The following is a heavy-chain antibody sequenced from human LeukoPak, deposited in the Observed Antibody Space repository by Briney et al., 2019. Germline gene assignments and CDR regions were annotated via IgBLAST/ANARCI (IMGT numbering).Heavy chain of an antibody. J-gene: IGHJ4*02. CDR1: GFTFSNAW. V-gene: IGHV3-48*04. CDR2: ITRSASTI. D-gene: IGHD3-10*01. CDR3: ARGPRGSFDY. Sequence: GGSLRLSCAASGFTFSNAWMNWVRQAPGKGLEWVSSITRSASTIYYADSVKGRFTISRDNAKNSLYLQMNSLGADDTAVYYCARGPRGSFDYWGQGTLVTVSS.